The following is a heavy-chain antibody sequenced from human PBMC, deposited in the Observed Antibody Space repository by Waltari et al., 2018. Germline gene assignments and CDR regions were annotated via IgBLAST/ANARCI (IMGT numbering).Heavy chain of an antibody. CDR1: GFTVSSNY. CDR2: IYSGGST. J-gene: IGHJ4*02. CDR3: ARVDSSGDWSFDY. Sequence: EVQLVETGGGLIQPGGSLRLSCAASGFTVSSNYMSWVRQAPGKGLEWVSVIYSGGSTYYADSVKGRFTISRDNSKNTLYLQMNSLRAEDTAVYYCARVDSSGDWSFDYWGQGTLVTVSS. D-gene: IGHD3-22*01. V-gene: IGHV3-53*02.